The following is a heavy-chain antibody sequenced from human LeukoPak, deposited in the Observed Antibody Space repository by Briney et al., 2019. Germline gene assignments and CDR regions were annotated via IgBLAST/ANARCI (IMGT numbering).Heavy chain of an antibody. CDR2: IIPIFGTA. Sequence: SVKVSCKASGYTFTSYAMNWVRQAPGQGLEWMGGIIPIFGTANYAQKFQGRVTITADESTSTAYMELSSLRSEDTAVYYCARDGSPYDILTGYPYYYYGMDVWGQGTTVTVSS. CDR3: ARDGSPYDILTGYPYYYYGMDV. J-gene: IGHJ6*02. V-gene: IGHV1-69*13. CDR1: GYTFTSYA. D-gene: IGHD3-9*01.